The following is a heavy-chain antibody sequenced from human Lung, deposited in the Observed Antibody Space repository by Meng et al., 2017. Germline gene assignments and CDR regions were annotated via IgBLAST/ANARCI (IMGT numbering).Heavy chain of an antibody. CDR2: TSFDETNK. CDR1: GFTFSSYS. J-gene: IGHJ4*02. V-gene: IGHV3-30*04. D-gene: IGHD5-12*01. CDR3: ARAGAYDYLDY. Sequence: GGSLRLSCAVSGFTFSSYSIHWVRQAPGKGLEWMAVTSFDETNKYYADSVKGRFTISRDNSKNTLNLEMDSLRAEDTAVYYCARAGAYDYLDYWGQGKLVNGAS.